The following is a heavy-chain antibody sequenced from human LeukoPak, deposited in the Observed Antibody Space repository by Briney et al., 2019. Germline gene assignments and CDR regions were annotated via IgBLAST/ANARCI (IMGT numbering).Heavy chain of an antibody. CDR3: ARVIDVAAASNAFDI. D-gene: IGHD6-13*01. Sequence: GGSLRLSCAASGFTFSSYSINWVRQAPGKGLEWVSSISSSSSYIYYADSVKGRFTISRDNAKNSLYLQMNSLRADDTAVYYCARVIDVAAASNAFDIWGQGTMVTVSS. V-gene: IGHV3-21*01. CDR1: GFTFSSYS. CDR2: ISSSSSYI. J-gene: IGHJ3*02.